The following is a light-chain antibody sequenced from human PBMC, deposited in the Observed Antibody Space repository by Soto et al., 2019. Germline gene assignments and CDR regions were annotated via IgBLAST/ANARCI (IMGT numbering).Light chain of an antibody. CDR3: MQALQTPYT. J-gene: IGKJ2*01. V-gene: IGKV2-28*01. CDR2: LGS. Sequence: DIVMTQSPLSLPVSPGEPASISCRSSQSLLHSNGNNFFDWYLQKPGQSPQLLIYLGSNRASGVPDRFSGTESGTDFTLKISRVEAEDVGVYYCMQALQTPYTFGQATKLEIK. CDR1: QSLLHSNGNNF.